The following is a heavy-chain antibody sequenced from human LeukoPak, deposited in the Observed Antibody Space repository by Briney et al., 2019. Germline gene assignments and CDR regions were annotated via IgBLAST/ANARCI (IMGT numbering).Heavy chain of an antibody. CDR1: GGSISSYY. Sequence: PSETLSLTCTASGGSISSYYWSWIRQPPGKGLEWIGYIYYSGSTNYNPSLKSRVTISVDTSKNQFSLKLSSVTAADTAVYYCAREGWQYCSGGSCYGWFDPWGQGTLVTVSS. V-gene: IGHV4-59*01. CDR3: AREGWQYCSGGSCYGWFDP. J-gene: IGHJ5*02. D-gene: IGHD2-15*01. CDR2: IYYSGST.